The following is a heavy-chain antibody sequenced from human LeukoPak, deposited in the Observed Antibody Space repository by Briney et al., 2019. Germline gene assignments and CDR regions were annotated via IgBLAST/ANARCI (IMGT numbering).Heavy chain of an antibody. CDR2: ISSSSSYI. D-gene: IGHD3-16*01. V-gene: IGHV3-21*01. CDR1: GFTFSSYS. CDR3: ARVVQRAGPTRAVLC. J-gene: IGHJ4*02. Sequence: GSLRLSCAASGFTFSSYSMNWVRQARGKGLEWVSSISSSSSYIYYADSVKGRFTISRDNAQNSLYLQMNRSRDEHTAVHYYARVVQRAGPTRAVLCWGERTHDTVSS.